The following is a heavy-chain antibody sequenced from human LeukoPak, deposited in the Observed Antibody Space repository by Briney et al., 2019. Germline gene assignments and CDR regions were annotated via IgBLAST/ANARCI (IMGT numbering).Heavy chain of an antibody. CDR3: AKPFSRGSFVGFDI. V-gene: IGHV3-9*01. J-gene: IGHJ3*02. CDR1: GFNFNDYA. CDR2: ISWNSVNI. Sequence: SLRLSCAASGFNFNDYAMYWVRQAPGKGLEWVSGISWNSVNIAYAGSVKGRSTISRDNAKNSLYLQMNSLRAEDTAFYYCAKPFSRGSFVGFDIWGQGTMVTVSS. D-gene: IGHD1-26*01.